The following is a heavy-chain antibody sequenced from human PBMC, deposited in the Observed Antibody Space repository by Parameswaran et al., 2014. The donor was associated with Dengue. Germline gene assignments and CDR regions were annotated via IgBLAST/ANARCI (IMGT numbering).Heavy chain of an antibody. CDR3: ARPGDRSGYPYH. J-gene: IGHJ1*01. Sequence: VRQMPGKGLEWMGIIYPGDSDTRYSPSFQGQVTMSADKSINTAYLQWRSLEASDSAIYYCARPGDRSGYPYHWGQGTLVTVSS. D-gene: IGHD3-22*01. V-gene: IGHV5-51*01. CDR2: IYPGDSDT.